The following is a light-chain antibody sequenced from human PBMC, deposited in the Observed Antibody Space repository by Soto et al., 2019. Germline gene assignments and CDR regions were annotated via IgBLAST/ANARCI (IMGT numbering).Light chain of an antibody. V-gene: IGLV2-14*01. CDR3: SSNTGFSTDIL. CDR2: QVT. J-gene: IGLJ2*01. Sequence: QSALTQPASVSGSPGQSITISCTGTSSDVGSYNFVSWFQHHAGTAPKLIIYQVTNRPSGVSDRFSASKSGDTASLTISGLQAEDEAIYYCSSNTGFSTDILFGGGTKVTVL. CDR1: SSDVGSYNF.